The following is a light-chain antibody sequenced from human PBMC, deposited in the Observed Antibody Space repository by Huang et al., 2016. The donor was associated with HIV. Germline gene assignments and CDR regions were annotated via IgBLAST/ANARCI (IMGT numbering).Light chain of an antibody. V-gene: IGKV3-15*01. Sequence: EIVMTQSPATLSVSPGERATLSCRASQSVGGNLAWYQQKPGPAPRLRLFGSSTRATDIPARFSGSGSGTEFTLTISSLQSEDFAVYYCQQYKNWPPYTFGQGTNLEI. CDR3: QQYKNWPPYT. CDR2: GSS. CDR1: QSVGGN. J-gene: IGKJ2*01.